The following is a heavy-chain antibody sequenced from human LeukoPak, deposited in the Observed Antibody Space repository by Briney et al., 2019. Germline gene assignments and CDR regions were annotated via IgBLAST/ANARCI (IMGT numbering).Heavy chain of an antibody. CDR3: ARRVTATVPWD. CDR1: AGSISSSAYC. Sequence: SETLSLTCTVSAGSISSSAYCCWIRQPPGKGLEWIGSIYSSGSAYYNPSLKSRVTISADTSKNQFSLRLTSVTAADTAVYYCARRVTATVPWDWGQGTLVTVSS. D-gene: IGHD4-11*01. CDR2: IYSSGSA. V-gene: IGHV4-39*01. J-gene: IGHJ1*01.